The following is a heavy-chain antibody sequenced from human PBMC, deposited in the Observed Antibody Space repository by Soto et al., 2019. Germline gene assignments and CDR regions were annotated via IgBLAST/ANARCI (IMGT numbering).Heavy chain of an antibody. Sequence: GGSLRLSCAASGFTFSSYAMSWVRQAPGKGLEWVSGISGSGGSAYYADSVKGRFTISRDNSKNTLYLQMNSLRADDTAVYYCAKVLLTYYYDSGPFDPWGQGTLVTVSS. CDR3: AKVLLTYYYDSGPFDP. J-gene: IGHJ5*02. V-gene: IGHV3-23*01. CDR2: ISGSGGSA. CDR1: GFTFSSYA. D-gene: IGHD3-22*01.